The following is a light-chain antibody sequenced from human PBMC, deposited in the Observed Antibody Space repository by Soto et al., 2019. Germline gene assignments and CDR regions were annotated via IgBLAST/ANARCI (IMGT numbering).Light chain of an antibody. J-gene: IGKJ5*01. CDR2: GAS. Sequence: EIVLTQSPGTLSLSPGERATISCRASESVIKYLAWYQQKPGQAPRLLIHGASSRATGITDRFSGSGSGTDITLTINRLEPEDFAVYYCKQYSSSPPITFGQGTRLEIK. CDR1: ESVIKY. V-gene: IGKV3-20*01. CDR3: KQYSSSPPIT.